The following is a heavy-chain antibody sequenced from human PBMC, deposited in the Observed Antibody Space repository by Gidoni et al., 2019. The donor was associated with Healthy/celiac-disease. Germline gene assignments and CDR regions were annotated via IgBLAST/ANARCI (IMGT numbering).Heavy chain of an antibody. CDR3: ARDQYCTGGVCYYTQDSVDI. CDR1: GFTFSSYE. J-gene: IGHJ3*02. V-gene: IGHV3-48*03. Sequence: EVQLVASGGGLVQPGGSLRLYCAASGFTFSSYEMNWVRQAPVQGLELVTYIGSSGCTIYSADSVKCRFPISRDNAKNSLFLQMKRFRAEDTAVYYCARDQYCTGGVCYYTQDSVDIWGQGTMVTVSS. CDR2: IGSSGCTI. D-gene: IGHD2-8*02.